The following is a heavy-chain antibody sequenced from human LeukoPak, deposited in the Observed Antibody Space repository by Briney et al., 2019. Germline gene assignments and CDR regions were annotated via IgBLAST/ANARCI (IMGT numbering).Heavy chain of an antibody. CDR1: GDSISSNSAA. CDR2: TLYRSNWLN. Sequence: SQTLSLTCAIPGDSISSNSAAWNWIRLSPSRGLEWLGRTLYRSNWLNDYAPSIKGRITINPDTSKNQFSLQLNSVTPEDTAVYYCARDYYGSGIDYYGMDVWGQGTTVTVSS. J-gene: IGHJ6*02. D-gene: IGHD3-10*01. V-gene: IGHV6-1*01. CDR3: ARDYYGSGIDYYGMDV.